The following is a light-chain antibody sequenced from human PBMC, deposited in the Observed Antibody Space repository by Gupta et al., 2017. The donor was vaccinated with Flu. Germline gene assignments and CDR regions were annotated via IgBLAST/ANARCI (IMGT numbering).Light chain of an antibody. CDR2: DSS. CDR1: QSISNY. V-gene: IGKV1-39*01. CDR3: QQNYNTPWT. Sequence: DIQMTQSPLSLSASIGDRVRITCRASQSISNYLNWHQQKPGKAPKVLIYDSSNLQSGVPSRFSGSGSGTDFTLTISSLQPEDFATYYCQQNYNTPWTFGQGTKVELK. J-gene: IGKJ1*01.